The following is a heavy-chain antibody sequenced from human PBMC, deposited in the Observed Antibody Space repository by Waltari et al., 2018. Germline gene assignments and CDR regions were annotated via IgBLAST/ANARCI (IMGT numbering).Heavy chain of an antibody. D-gene: IGHD3-3*01. V-gene: IGHV4-4*07. CDR2: VYSSGTT. CDR3: ARGRFLFRWYSFDP. J-gene: IGHJ5*02. Sequence: QVQLQESGPGLVKPSETLSLTCTVSGASISSYDWSWIRRSAGKGLEWIGRVYSSGTTNYNPSLKSRVTMSLDTSKNQFSLNLSSVTAADTAVYYCARGRFLFRWYSFDPWGQGIPVTVSS. CDR1: GASISSYD.